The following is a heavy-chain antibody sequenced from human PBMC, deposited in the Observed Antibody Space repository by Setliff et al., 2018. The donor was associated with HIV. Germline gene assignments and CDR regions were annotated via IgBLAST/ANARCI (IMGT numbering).Heavy chain of an antibody. D-gene: IGHD2-21*02. CDR2: IRAYNGNT. J-gene: IGHJ4*02. V-gene: IGHV1-18*01. CDR1: GYIFANYI. CDR3: ARGRRGDLDY. Sequence: ASVKVSCKASGYIFANYIISWVRQAPGQGLEWMGWIRAYNGNTNYAQRLQGRATFTTDTSTSTAYMELRSLRSDDTAVYYCARGRRGDLDYWGQGTLVTVS.